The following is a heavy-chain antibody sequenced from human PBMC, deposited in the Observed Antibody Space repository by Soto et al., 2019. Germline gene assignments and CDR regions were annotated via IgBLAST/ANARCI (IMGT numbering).Heavy chain of an antibody. J-gene: IGHJ4*02. CDR3: ARDPVAGTYFDY. V-gene: IGHV1-18*01. D-gene: IGHD6-19*01. Sequence: QVQLVQSGAEVKKPGASVKVSCKASGYTFTNYGISWVRQAPGQGLEWMGWINAYNGNTNYAQKLQGRVTMTNDTSTSTAYMELRGLTSDDTAVYYCARDPVAGTYFDYWGQGTLVTVSS. CDR2: INAYNGNT. CDR1: GYTFTNYG.